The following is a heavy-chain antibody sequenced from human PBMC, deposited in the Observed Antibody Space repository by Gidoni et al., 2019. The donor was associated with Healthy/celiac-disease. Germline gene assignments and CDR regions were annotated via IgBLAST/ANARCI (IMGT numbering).Heavy chain of an antibody. Sequence: QVQLVQSGAEVQTPGASVKVSCKASGYTFTGYYMHWVRQAPGQGLEWMGWINPNSGGTNYAQKFQGWVTMTRDTSISTAYMELSRLRSDDTAVYYCARDILTGRLGNYYYYGMDVWGQGTTVTVSS. CDR2: INPNSGGT. V-gene: IGHV1-2*04. CDR3: ARDILTGRLGNYYYYGMDV. J-gene: IGHJ6*02. D-gene: IGHD3-9*01. CDR1: GYTFTGYY.